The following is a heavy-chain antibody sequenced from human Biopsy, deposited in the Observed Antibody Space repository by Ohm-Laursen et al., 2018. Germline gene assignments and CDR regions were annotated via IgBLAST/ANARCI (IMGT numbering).Heavy chain of an antibody. CDR3: ARLGNFWNAEDGLDL. J-gene: IGHJ3*01. D-gene: IGHD3-3*01. Sequence: SETLSLTCTVSDDSIRNFYWTWIRQPPGQGLEWIGHASYSGYTNYNPSPKSRVTISVDTSKNHFSRNLRSVTAADTAVYSCARLGNFWNAEDGLDLWGLGTMVTVSS. CDR1: DDSIRNFY. CDR2: ASYSGYT. V-gene: IGHV4-59*08.